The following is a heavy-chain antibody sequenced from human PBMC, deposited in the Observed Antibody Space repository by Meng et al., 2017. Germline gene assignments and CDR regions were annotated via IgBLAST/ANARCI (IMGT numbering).Heavy chain of an antibody. D-gene: IGHD3-22*01. J-gene: IGHJ4*02. CDR1: GGSISSGNYY. Sequence: QVQLQESGPGLVKPSQTLSLTCTVSGGSISSGNYYWSWIRQPPGKGLEWIGYIYHSGSTYYNPSLKSRVTISVDRSKNQFSLKLSSVTAADTAVYYCARDGGSYDSSGYYYWGQGTLVTVSS. CDR3: ARDGGSYDSSGYYY. CDR2: IYHSGST. V-gene: IGHV4-30-4*01.